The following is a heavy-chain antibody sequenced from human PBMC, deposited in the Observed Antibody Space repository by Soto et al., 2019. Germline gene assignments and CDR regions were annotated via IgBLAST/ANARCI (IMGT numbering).Heavy chain of an antibody. CDR1: GGSISGGGDY. V-gene: IGHV4-31*03. Sequence: QVQLQESGPGLVKPSQTLALTCTVSGGSISGGGDYSTWIRQHPGKGLEWIGYIYYTGGAQYNPSLKSRAILSLDTSKSQFSLNLTSVTAADTAVYYCARGFTMLRGVMDSWGQGTLVTVSS. J-gene: IGHJ4*02. D-gene: IGHD3-10*01. CDR3: ARGFTMLRGVMDS. CDR2: IYYTGGA.